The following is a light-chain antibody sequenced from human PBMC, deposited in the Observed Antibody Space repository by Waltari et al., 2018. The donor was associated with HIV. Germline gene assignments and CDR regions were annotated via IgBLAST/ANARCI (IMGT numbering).Light chain of an antibody. V-gene: IGLV1-40*01. CDR1: SSNSRAGYA. Sequence: QSVLTQPPSVSGAPGQRVTIARTGSSSNSRAGYAVHRYQQFPGAAPKLLFFGNTSRPSGVPDRFSGSKSGTSTSLAITGLQAEDEADYYCQSYDNRLSGVWVLGGGTKVTVL. CDR2: GNT. CDR3: QSYDNRLSGVWV. J-gene: IGLJ3*02.